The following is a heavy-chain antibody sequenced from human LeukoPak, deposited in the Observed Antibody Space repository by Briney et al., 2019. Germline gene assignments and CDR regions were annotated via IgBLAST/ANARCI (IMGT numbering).Heavy chain of an antibody. CDR3: ARDRGVDLGYCSSTSCRISRGMDV. CDR2: IKQDGSEK. V-gene: IGHV3-7*01. Sequence: GGSLRLSCAASGFTFSSYWMSWVRQAPGKGLEWVANIKQDGSEKYYVDSVKGRFTISRDNAKNSLYLQMNSLRAEDTAVYYCARDRGVDLGYCSSTSCRISRGMDVWGQGTTVTVSS. J-gene: IGHJ6*02. CDR1: GFTFSSYW. D-gene: IGHD2-2*01.